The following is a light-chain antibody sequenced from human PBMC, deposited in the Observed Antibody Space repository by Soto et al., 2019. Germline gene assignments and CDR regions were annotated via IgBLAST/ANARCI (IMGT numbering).Light chain of an antibody. CDR3: QQYQTYSRT. CDR1: QSINTW. V-gene: IGKV1-5*01. CDR2: DVS. Sequence: DLQMTQSPSTVFASVGDRITITCRASQSINTWLAWYRQRPGEAPQLLIYDVSTLAMGVPARFSGSGSGTDFTLSISRLQADDFATFYCQQYQTYSRTFGQGTKVEVK. J-gene: IGKJ1*01.